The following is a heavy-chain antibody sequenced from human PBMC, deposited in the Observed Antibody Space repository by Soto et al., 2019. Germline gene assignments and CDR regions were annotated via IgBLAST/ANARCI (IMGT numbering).Heavy chain of an antibody. CDR2: ISSSSSTI. Sequence: PGGSLRLSCAASGFTFSSYSMNWVRQAPGKGLEWVSYISSSSSTIYYADSVKGRFTISRDNAKNSLYLQMNSLRAEETAVYYCARDPPLSEITFGGVIVSWVSDYWGQGTLVTV. V-gene: IGHV3-48*01. J-gene: IGHJ4*02. CDR1: GFTFSSYS. CDR3: ARDPPLSEITFGGVIVSWVSDY. D-gene: IGHD3-16*02.